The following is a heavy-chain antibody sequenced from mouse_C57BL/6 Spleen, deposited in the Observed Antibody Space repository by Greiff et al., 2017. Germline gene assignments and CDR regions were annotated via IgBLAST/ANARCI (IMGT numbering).Heavy chain of an antibody. V-gene: IGHV1-64*01. CDR3: ARGDDYGEVDY. CDR2: IHPNSGST. J-gene: IGHJ2*01. Sequence: VQLQQPGAELVKPGASVTLSCKASGYTFTSYWMHWVKQRPGQGLEWIGMIHPNSGSTNSNEKFKSKATLTVDKSSSTAYMQLSSLTSEDSAVYYCARGDDYGEVDYWGQGTTLTVSA. CDR1: GYTFTSYW. D-gene: IGHD2-4*01.